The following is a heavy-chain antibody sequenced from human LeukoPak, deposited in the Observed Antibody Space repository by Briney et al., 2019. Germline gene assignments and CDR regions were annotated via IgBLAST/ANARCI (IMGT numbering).Heavy chain of an antibody. D-gene: IGHD6-13*01. J-gene: IGHJ4*02. CDR1: GFIFSNYG. Sequence: GRSLRLSCAASGFIFSNYGIHRVRQAPGKGLELVAVISYDGNYKYYADSVKGRFTISRDNSKNTLYLQMNSLRAEDTAVFYCAKDRVPTAGLSRGPLDYWGQGTLVTVSS. V-gene: IGHV3-30*18. CDR2: ISYDGNYK. CDR3: AKDRVPTAGLSRGPLDY.